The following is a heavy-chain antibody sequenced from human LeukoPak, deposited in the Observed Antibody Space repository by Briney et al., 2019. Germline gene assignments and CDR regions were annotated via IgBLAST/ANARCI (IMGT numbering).Heavy chain of an antibody. J-gene: IGHJ4*02. V-gene: IGHV4-34*01. CDR1: GRSFSGYY. Sequence: SETLSLTCAVYGRSFSGYYWTWIRQPPGKGLEWIGEINHSGSTNYNPSLKSRVTISVDTSKNQFSLKLSSVTAADTAVYYCARDVSTEWLLLNWGQGTLVTVSS. CDR2: INHSGST. D-gene: IGHD3-22*01. CDR3: ARDVSTEWLLLN.